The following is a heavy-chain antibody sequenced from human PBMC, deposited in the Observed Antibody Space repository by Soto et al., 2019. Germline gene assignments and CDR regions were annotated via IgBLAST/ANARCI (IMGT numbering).Heavy chain of an antibody. CDR1: GGSISSSSYY. V-gene: IGHV4-39*07. CDR2: IFYSGTT. J-gene: IGHJ4*02. CDR3: ARGRLGDLDY. Sequence: SETLSLTCTVSGGSISSSSYYWGWFRQPPGKGLEWIGSIFYSGTTYYNPSLKSRVTISVDTSKNQFSLKLSSVTAADTAVYYCARGRLGDLDYWGQGTLVTVSS.